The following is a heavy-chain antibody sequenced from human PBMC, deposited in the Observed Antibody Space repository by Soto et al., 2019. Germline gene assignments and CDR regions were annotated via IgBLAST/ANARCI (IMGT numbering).Heavy chain of an antibody. CDR1: GGSISSGDYY. J-gene: IGHJ5*02. CDR2: IYYSGST. V-gene: IGHV4-30-4*01. D-gene: IGHD2-2*01. CDR3: ARDLGCISTSCYLSWFDP. Sequence: QVQLQESGPGLVKPSQTLSLTCTVSGGSISSGDYYWSWIRQPPGKGLEWIGYIYYSGSTYYNPSLKSRVTISVDTSKNQFSLKLSSVTAADTAVYYCARDLGCISTSCYLSWFDPWGQGTLVTVSS.